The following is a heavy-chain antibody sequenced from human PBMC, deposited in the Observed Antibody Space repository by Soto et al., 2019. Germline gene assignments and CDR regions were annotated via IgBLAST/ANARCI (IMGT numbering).Heavy chain of an antibody. CDR2: IKFDGSST. J-gene: IGHJ6*02. CDR1: GFAFSTYW. V-gene: IGHV3-74*01. CDR3: ARGAKNMYAMAV. Sequence: EVQLVESGGGLVQPGGSLRLSCAASGFAFSTYWMHWVRQAPGKGLLWVARIKFDGSSTYSADSVKGRFTISRDDAKNSLYLQMNGLRVDDTAVDYCARGAKNMYAMAVWGQGTTVTVSS.